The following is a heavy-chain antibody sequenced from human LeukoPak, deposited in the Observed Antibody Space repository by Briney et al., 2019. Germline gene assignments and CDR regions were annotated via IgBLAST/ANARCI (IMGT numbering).Heavy chain of an antibody. CDR2: ISSSSSYT. CDR3: ARTDWEYSSSWSPFDY. Sequence: PGGSLRLSCAASGFTFSHYYMSWIRQAPGKGLEWVSYISSSSSYTNYADSVKGRFTISRDNAKNSLYLQMNSLRAEDTAVYYCARTDWEYSSSWSPFDYWGQGTLVTVSS. J-gene: IGHJ4*02. V-gene: IGHV3-11*03. CDR1: GFTFSHYY. D-gene: IGHD6-13*01.